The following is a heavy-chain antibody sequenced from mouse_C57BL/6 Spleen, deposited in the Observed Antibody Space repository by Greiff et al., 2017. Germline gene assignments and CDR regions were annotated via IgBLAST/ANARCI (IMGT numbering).Heavy chain of an antibody. V-gene: IGHV5-12*01. CDR2: ISNGGGST. D-gene: IGHD1-1*01. Sequence: EVMLVESGGGLVQPGGSLKLSCAASGFTFSDYYMYWVRQTPEKRLEWVAYISNGGGSTYYPDTVKGRFTISRDNAKNTLYLQMSRLKSEDTARYYCARSSSYYFDYWGQGTTLTVSS. CDR1: GFTFSDYY. J-gene: IGHJ2*01. CDR3: ARSSSYYFDY.